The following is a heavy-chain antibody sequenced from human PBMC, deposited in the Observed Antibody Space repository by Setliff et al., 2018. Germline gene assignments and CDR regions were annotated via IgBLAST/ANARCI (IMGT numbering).Heavy chain of an antibody. CDR2: INGDATIT. CDR3: AALDWGENFYNVDV. D-gene: IGHD7-27*01. CDR1: GFTFSNNA. V-gene: IGHV3-74*01. J-gene: IGHJ6*03. Sequence: GGSLRLSCLASGFTFSNNAMSWIRQAPGKGLEWVSRINGDATITNYADSVKGRFTISRDNARNALYLQMNSLRGEDTGVYFCAALDWGENFYNVDVWGKGTTVTVSS.